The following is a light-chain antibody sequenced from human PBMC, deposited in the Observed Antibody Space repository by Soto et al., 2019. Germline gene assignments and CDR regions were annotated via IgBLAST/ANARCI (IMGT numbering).Light chain of an antibody. CDR3: LQDFRVKWT. Sequence: AMQVTQSPSSLSASVGDRVTITCRTSQDIRVALAWYQQKPGEVPKLLVHTASILESGVPSRFSGSGSGTDFTLTISSLQPEDFATYYCLQDFRVKWTFGQGTKVDIK. J-gene: IGKJ1*01. CDR1: QDIRVA. V-gene: IGKV1-6*01. CDR2: TAS.